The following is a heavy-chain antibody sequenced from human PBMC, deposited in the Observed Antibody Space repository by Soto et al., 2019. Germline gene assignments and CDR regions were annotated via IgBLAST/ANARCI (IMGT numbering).Heavy chain of an antibody. J-gene: IGHJ3*02. CDR2: IYHSGST. V-gene: IGHV4-30-2*01. D-gene: IGHD2-15*01. CDR3: ASGYGGTALDAFDI. Sequence: SWIRQPPGKGLEWIGYIYHSGSTYYNPSLKSRVTISVDRSKNQFSLKLSSVTAADTAVYYCASGYGGTALDAFDIWGQGTTVTVSS.